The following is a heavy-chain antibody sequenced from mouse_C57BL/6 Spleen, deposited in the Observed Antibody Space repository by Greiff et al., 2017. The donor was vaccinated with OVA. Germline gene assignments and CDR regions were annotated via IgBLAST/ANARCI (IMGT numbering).Heavy chain of an antibody. V-gene: IGHV5-6*02. CDR2: ISSGGSYT. D-gene: IGHD1-1*01. CDR1: GFTFSSYG. J-gene: IGHJ2*01. CDR3: ARHFTTVVFDY. Sequence: EVKLVESGGDLVKPGGSLKLSCAASGFTFSSYGMSWVRQTPDKRLEWVATISSGGSYTYYPDSVKGRFTISRDNAKNTLYLQMSSLKSDDTAMYYCARHFTTVVFDYWGQGTTLTGSS.